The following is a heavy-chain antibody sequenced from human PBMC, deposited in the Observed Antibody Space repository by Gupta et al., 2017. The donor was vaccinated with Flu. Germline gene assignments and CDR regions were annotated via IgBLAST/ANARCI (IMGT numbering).Heavy chain of an antibody. CDR2: INHRGST. J-gene: IGHJ4*02. V-gene: IGHV4-34*01. Sequence: QVQLQQWGAGLLKPSETLSLTCAVYGGSFSGYQWSWIRQPPGKGLEWIGEINHRGSTNYNPSLKSRVTISVDTSKSQFSLKLSSVTAADTAVYYCARGLIAAASSRGFDYWGQETLVTVSS. D-gene: IGHD6-13*01. CDR1: GGSFSGYQ. CDR3: ARGLIAAASSRGFDY.